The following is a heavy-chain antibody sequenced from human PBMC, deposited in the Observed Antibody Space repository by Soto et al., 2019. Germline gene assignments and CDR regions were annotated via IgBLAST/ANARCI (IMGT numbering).Heavy chain of an antibody. V-gene: IGHV3-48*02. Sequence: EEQLVESGGKLVQPGGSLRLSRVASGFTFSDYTMSWVRQAPGKGLEWVSYISTSSKYKYYADSVKGRFTISRDNVKNSLYLQMNSLRDEDTAVYYCARDRTLRGVFWFDPWGQGTRVTVSS. CDR2: ISTSSKYK. D-gene: IGHD3-10*01. CDR3: ARDRTLRGVFWFDP. J-gene: IGHJ5*02. CDR1: GFTFSDYT.